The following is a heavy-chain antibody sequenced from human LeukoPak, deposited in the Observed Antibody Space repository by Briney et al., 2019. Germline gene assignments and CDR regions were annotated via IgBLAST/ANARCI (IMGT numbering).Heavy chain of an antibody. V-gene: IGHV3-7*01. Sequence: GGSLRLSCAASGFTFSSYWMSWVRQAPRKGLEWVANIKQDGSEKYYVDSVKGRFTISRDNAKNSLYLQMNSLRAEDTAVYYCAKRVVVPAANWFDPWGQGTLVTVSS. J-gene: IGHJ5*02. CDR2: IKQDGSEK. D-gene: IGHD2-2*01. CDR3: AKRVVVPAANWFDP. CDR1: GFTFSSYW.